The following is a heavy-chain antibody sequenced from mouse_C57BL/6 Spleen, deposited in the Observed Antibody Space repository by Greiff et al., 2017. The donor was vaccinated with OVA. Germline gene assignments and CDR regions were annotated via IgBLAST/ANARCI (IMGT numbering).Heavy chain of an antibody. Sequence: EVKLVESGGGLVKPGGSLKLSCAASGFTFSSYAMSWVRQTPEKRLEWVATISDGGSYTYYPDNVKGRFTISRDNAKNNLYLQMSHLKSEDTAMYYCARDRGTTVVAHWYFDVWGTGTTVTVSS. V-gene: IGHV5-4*01. D-gene: IGHD1-1*01. CDR3: ARDRGTTVVAHWYFDV. J-gene: IGHJ1*03. CDR2: ISDGGSYT. CDR1: GFTFSSYA.